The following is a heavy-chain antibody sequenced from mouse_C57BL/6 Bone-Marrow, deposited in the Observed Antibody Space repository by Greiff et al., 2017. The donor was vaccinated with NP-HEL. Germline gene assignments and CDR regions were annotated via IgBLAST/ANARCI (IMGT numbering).Heavy chain of an antibody. CDR3: AIKDPLGLSYGKAYAMDY. V-gene: IGHV1-55*01. CDR2: IYPGSGST. J-gene: IGHJ4*01. Sequence: QVQLQQPGAELVKPGASVKMSCKASDYTFTSYWITWVKQRPGQGLEWIGDIYPGSGSTNYNEKFKSKATLTVDTSSSTAYMQLSSLTSEDSAVYYCAIKDPLGLSYGKAYAMDYWGQGTSVTVSS. D-gene: IGHD2-1*01. CDR1: DYTFTSYW.